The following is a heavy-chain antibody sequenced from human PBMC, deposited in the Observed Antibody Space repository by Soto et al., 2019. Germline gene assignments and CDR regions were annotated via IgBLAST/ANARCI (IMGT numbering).Heavy chain of an antibody. V-gene: IGHV4-30-4*08. CDR1: GGSINSGAHY. CDR3: ARAKAPLYSSSWYWFDP. J-gene: IGHJ5*02. Sequence: SETLSLTCTVSGGSINSGAHYWSWLRQHPGKGLEWIGYIYYSGDTQYNPSLKSRVTISLDTSKNQFSLKLSSVTAADTAVYYCARAKAPLYSSSWYWFDPWGQGTLVTVSS. CDR2: IYYSGDT. D-gene: IGHD6-13*01.